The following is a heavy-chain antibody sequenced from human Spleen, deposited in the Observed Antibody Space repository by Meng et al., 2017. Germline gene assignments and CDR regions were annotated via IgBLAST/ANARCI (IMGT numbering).Heavy chain of an antibody. CDR3: STQTGGIDY. CDR1: GGSVSSGSYY. D-gene: IGHD3-16*01. J-gene: IGHJ4*02. V-gene: IGHV4-61*01. CDR2: IYYSGST. Sequence: SETLSLTCTVSGGSVSSGSYYWSWIRQPPGKGLEWIGYIYYSGSTNYNPSLKSRVTISVDTSKNQFSLKLSSVTAADTAVYYCSTQTGGIDYWGQGSLVTVSS.